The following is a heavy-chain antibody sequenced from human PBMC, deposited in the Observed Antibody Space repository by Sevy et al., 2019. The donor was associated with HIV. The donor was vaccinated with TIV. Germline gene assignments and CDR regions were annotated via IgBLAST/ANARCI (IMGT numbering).Heavy chain of an antibody. J-gene: IGHJ5*02. CDR2: FDPEDGET. D-gene: IGHD6-13*01. CDR3: ATRSIAVAAAGPAWFDP. V-gene: IGHV1-24*01. Sequence: ASVKVSCKVSGYTLTELSMHWVRQAPGKGLEWMGGFDPEDGETIYAQKFQGRVTMTEDTSTDTAYMELCSLRSEDTAVYYCATRSIAVAAAGPAWFDPWGQGTLVTVSS. CDR1: GYTLTELS.